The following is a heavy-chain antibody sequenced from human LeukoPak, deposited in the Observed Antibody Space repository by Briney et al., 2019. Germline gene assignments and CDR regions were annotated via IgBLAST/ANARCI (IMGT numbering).Heavy chain of an antibody. CDR3: VRGKAGD. V-gene: IGHV3-7*03. Sequence: GGSLRLSCAASGFTFRSHWMSWVRRAPGKGLEWVANIKEDGNEKYYVDSVTGRFTISRDNAKNSLYLQMNSLRVEDTAVYYCVRGKAGDWGQGTLVTVSS. D-gene: IGHD3-10*01. J-gene: IGHJ4*02. CDR2: IKEDGNEK. CDR1: GFTFRSHW.